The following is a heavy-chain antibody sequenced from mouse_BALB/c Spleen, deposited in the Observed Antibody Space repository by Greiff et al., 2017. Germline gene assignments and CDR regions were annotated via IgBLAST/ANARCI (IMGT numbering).Heavy chain of an antibody. CDR1: GYAFSSYW. CDR3: ARRGTDYFDY. Sequence: VQLQQSGAELVRPGSSVKISCKASGYAFSSYWMNWVKQRPGQGLEWIGQIYPGDGDTNYNGKFKGKATLTADKSSSTAYMQLSSLTSEDSAVYFCARRGTDYFDYWGQGTTLTVSS. D-gene: IGHD2-14*01. CDR2: IYPGDGDT. V-gene: IGHV1-80*01. J-gene: IGHJ2*01.